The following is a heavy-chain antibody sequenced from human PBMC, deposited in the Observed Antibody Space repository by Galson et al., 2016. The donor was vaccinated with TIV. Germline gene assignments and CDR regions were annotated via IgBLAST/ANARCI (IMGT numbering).Heavy chain of an antibody. Sequence: LRLSCATSGFNFDDSAFTWVRQVPGKGLEWVCDINWNGRKTRYRDSVTGRFTVSRDNGKKTLYLQLSSLRTEDTGLYYCTRNPAEMRKESDYYDYWGQGTLVTVSS. CDR1: GFNFDDSA. V-gene: IGHV3-20*04. CDR3: TRNPAEMRKESDYYDY. J-gene: IGHJ4*02. D-gene: IGHD5-24*01. CDR2: INWNGRKT.